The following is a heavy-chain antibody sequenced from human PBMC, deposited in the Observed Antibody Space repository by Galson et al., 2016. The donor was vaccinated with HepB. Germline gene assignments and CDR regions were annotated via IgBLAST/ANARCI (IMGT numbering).Heavy chain of an antibody. V-gene: IGHV2-5*02. D-gene: IGHD2-21*01. J-gene: IGHJ4*02. CDR2: IYWADDK. Sequence: PALVKPPQTLTLTCSFSGFSLNTPGVGVAWIRQPPGKALKWLALIYWADDKSYSPSLKRRLTIAKDTSKNQVIPTMTNMDPVDSATYYCAHSPYCDIYFDYWCQGTLVTVSS. CDR1: GFSLNTPGVG. CDR3: AHSPYCDIYFDY.